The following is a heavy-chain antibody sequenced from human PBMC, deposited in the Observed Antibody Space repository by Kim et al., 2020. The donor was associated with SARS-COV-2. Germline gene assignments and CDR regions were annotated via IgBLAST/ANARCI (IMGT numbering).Heavy chain of an antibody. Sequence: PLKGRFPISRDDSKNTLYLQMNSLKTGDTAVYYCTRGSSWYWDYYYGMDVWGQGTTVTVSS. V-gene: IGHV3-15*01. CDR3: TRGSSWYWDYYYGMDV. J-gene: IGHJ6*02. D-gene: IGHD6-13*01.